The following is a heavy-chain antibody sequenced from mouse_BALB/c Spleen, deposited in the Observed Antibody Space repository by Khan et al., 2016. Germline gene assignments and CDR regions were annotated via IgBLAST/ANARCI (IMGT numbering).Heavy chain of an antibody. CDR2: INTNTGEP. Sequence: QIQLVQSGPELKKPGETVKISCKASGYTFTNYGMTWVKQAPGKGLKWMGWINTNTGEPTYAEAFRGRFAFSLETSASTAFLQINNLKNEDTATYFWARYGIGTWFAYWGQGTLVTVSA. D-gene: IGHD2-1*01. J-gene: IGHJ3*01. CDR1: GYTFTNYG. V-gene: IGHV9-3*02. CDR3: ARYGIGTWFAY.